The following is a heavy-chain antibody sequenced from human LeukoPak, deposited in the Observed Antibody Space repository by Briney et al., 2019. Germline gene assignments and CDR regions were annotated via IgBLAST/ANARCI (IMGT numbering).Heavy chain of an antibody. D-gene: IGHD2-2*01. J-gene: IGHJ6*04. CDR2: INEDGGGK. Sequence: GGFLRLSCTASGFTFSSNWMTWVRQAPGKGLEWVANINEDGGGKYYVESVKGRFTISRDNARNSVHLELSNLRAEDTAVYYCATRRCSIAACRASSYRCFDFWGKGTTVIVSS. V-gene: IGHV3-7*01. CDR3: ATRRCSIAACRASSYRCFDF. CDR1: GFTFSSNW.